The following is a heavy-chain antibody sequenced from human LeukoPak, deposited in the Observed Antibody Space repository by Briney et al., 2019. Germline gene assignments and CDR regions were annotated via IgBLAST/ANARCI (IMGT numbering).Heavy chain of an antibody. V-gene: IGHV1-2*06. CDR3: ARDGYGDSRRYFDY. CDR1: GYTFTGYY. J-gene: IGHJ4*02. D-gene: IGHD4-17*01. Sequence: ASVKVSCKASGYTFTGYYMHLVRQAPGQGLEWMGRINPNSGGTNYAQKFQGRVTMTRDTSISTAYMELSRLRSDDTAVYYCARDGYGDSRRYFDYWGQGALVTVSS. CDR2: INPNSGGT.